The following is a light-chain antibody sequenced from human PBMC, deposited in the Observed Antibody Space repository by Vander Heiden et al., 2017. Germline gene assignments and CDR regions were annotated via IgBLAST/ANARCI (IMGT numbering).Light chain of an antibody. CDR2: TDN. V-gene: IGLV1-44*01. Sequence: QSALTQPPSASGTPEHRVTISCSGSSSNIETNNVNWYQQLPGSAPKLLIYTDNQRPSGVPDRFSGSKSGSSASLDISGLQSEDEADYYCESWDDSLNAALCGGGTKLTVL. CDR1: SSNIETNN. CDR3: ESWDDSLNAAL. J-gene: IGLJ2*01.